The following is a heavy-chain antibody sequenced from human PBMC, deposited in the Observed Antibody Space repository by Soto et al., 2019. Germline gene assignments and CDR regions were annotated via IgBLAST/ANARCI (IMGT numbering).Heavy chain of an antibody. J-gene: IGHJ4*02. V-gene: IGHV3-73*02. CDR3: TTLNIGQQLGFDY. CDR2: IRSKANSYAT. Sequence: EVQLVESGGGLVQPGGSLKLSCAASGFTFSGSAMHWVRQASGKGLEWVGRIRSKANSYATAYAASVKGRFTISRDDSKNTAYLQMNSLKTEDTAVYYCTTLNIGQQLGFDYWGQGTLVTVSS. D-gene: IGHD6-13*01. CDR1: GFTFSGSA.